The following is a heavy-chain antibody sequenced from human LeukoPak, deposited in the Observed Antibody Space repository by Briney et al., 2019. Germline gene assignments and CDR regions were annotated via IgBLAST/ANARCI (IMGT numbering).Heavy chain of an antibody. V-gene: IGHV3-48*03. Sequence: GGSLRLSCAASGFTFSSYEMNWVRQAPGKGLEWVSYISSSGSTIYYADSVKGRFTISRDNSKNTLYLQMNSLRAEDTAVYYCAKEYYYDSSGYYYAYYFDYWGQGTLVTVSS. CDR3: AKEYYYDSSGYYYAYYFDY. J-gene: IGHJ4*02. D-gene: IGHD3-22*01. CDR1: GFTFSSYE. CDR2: ISSSGSTI.